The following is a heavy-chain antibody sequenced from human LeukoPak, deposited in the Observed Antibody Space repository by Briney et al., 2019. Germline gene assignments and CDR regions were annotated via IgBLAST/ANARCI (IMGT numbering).Heavy chain of an antibody. CDR2: IHSSGST. D-gene: IGHD1-26*01. Sequence: PSETLSLTCSVSGGSMNSYYWSWIRQPPGKGLEWIGYIHSSGSTSYNPSLKSRVTISLDTSKNQFSLKLNSVSAADTAVYYCAPYTGSDSGRWLDPWSQGTLVTVSS. CDR3: APYTGSDSGRWLDP. CDR1: GGSMNSYY. J-gene: IGHJ5*02. V-gene: IGHV4-59*01.